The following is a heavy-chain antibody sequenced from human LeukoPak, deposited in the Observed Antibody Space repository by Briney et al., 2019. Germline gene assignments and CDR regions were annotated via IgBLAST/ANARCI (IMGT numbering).Heavy chain of an antibody. D-gene: IGHD3-10*01. Sequence: PGGSLRLSCAASGFTFSSYAMHWVRQAPGKGLEWVAVISYDGSNKYYADSVKGRFTISRDNSKNTLYLQMNSLGAEDTAVYYCARDLVRKAELALDAFDIWGQGTMVTVSS. J-gene: IGHJ3*02. CDR2: ISYDGSNK. CDR3: ARDLVRKAELALDAFDI. V-gene: IGHV3-30*04. CDR1: GFTFSSYA.